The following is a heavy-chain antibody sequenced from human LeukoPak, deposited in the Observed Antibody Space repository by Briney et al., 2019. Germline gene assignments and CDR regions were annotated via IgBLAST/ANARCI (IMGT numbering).Heavy chain of an antibody. D-gene: IGHD2-15*01. J-gene: IGHJ2*01. CDR3: ARVEVPRDINDWYFDL. CDR1: GYSIAHGFF. CDR2: PYHSGTT. V-gene: IGHV4-38-2*02. Sequence: SQTLSLTCTVSGYSIAHGFFWAWIRQPPGGGLEWIGSPYHSGTTYYNTSLKSRISTSVDTSKNQFSLKLRLVTAADTAVYYCARVEVPRDINDWYFDLWGRGTLVTVSS.